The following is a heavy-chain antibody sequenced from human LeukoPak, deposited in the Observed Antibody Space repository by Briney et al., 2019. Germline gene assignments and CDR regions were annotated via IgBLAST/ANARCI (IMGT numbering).Heavy chain of an antibody. CDR3: ARDPGVDTAMVFDY. V-gene: IGHV1-18*01. CDR2: ISAYNGNT. CDR1: GYTFTSYG. D-gene: IGHD5-18*01. J-gene: IGHJ4*02. Sequence: ASVKVSCKASGYTFTSYGISWVRQAPGQRLEWMGWISAYNGNTNYAQKLQGRVTMTTDTSTSTAYMELRSLRSDDTAVYYCARDPGVDTAMVFDYWGQGTLVTVSS.